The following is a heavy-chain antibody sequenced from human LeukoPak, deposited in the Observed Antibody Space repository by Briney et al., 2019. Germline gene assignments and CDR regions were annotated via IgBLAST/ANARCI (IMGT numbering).Heavy chain of an antibody. CDR2: INQDGSEI. CDR3: ARDQGSMIVVRTTKWYFDL. V-gene: IGHV3-7*01. CDR1: AFTFSNYW. J-gene: IGHJ2*01. Sequence: PGGSLRLSCAASAFTFSNYWMSWVRQAPGKGLEWVANINQDGSEIYYVYSVKGRFTISRDNAKNSLYLQINSVRADDTAVYYCARDQGSMIVVRTTKWYFDLWGRGDLVSVSS. D-gene: IGHD3-22*01.